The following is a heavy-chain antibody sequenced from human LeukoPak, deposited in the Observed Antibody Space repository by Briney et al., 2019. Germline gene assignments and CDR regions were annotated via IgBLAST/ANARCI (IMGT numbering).Heavy chain of an antibody. J-gene: IGHJ2*01. D-gene: IGHD1-1*01. CDR3: ARDGKLDWYFDL. V-gene: IGHV4-4*07. CDR2: MYISGSF. CDR1: GGPIANYY. Sequence: PSETLSLMCTVSGGPIANYYWSWIRQSAGKGLEWIGRMYISGSFNYNPSLKSRVTISIDTSKNQISLKVNSVTAADTAVYYCARDGKLDWYFDLWGRGTLVTVSS.